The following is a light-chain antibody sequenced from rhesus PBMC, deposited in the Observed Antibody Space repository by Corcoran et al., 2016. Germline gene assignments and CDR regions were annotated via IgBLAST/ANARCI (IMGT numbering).Light chain of an antibody. Sequence: DIQMTQSPSSLSASVGDTVTITCRASQSISSWLAWYQQKPGKVPKLLIYKASSLQSGVPARFSGSGSETDFTLTSSSLQSADFATYYCKQYSSSPLTVGGGTKVELK. CDR3: KQYSSSPLT. V-gene: IGKV1-22*01. CDR2: KAS. J-gene: IGKJ4*01. CDR1: QSISSW.